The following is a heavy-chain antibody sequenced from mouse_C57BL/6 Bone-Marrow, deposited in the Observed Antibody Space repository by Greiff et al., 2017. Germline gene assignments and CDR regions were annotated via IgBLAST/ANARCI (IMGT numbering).Heavy chain of an antibody. CDR1: GYTFTSYW. D-gene: IGHD2-5*01. CDR2: IYPGSGST. Sequence: QVQLQQPGAELVKPGASVKMSCKASGYTFTSYWITWVKQRPGQGLEWIGDIYPGSGSTYYNEKFKSKATLTVDPSSSTAYMQLSSLTSEDSAVYYGARPYYSNYWYFDVWGTGTTVTVSS. J-gene: IGHJ1*03. V-gene: IGHV1-55*01. CDR3: ARPYYSNYWYFDV.